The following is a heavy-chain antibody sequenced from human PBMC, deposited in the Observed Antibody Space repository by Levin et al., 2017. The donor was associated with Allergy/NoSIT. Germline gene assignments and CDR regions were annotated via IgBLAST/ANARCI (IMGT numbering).Heavy chain of an antibody. V-gene: IGHV3-23*01. CDR1: GFTFSSYA. J-gene: IGHJ4*02. CDR2: ISTGGGST. CDR3: AKLVGAGGYYAPPIDY. Sequence: GESLKISCAASGFTFSSYAMTWVRQAPGKGLEWVSTISTGGGSTYYADSVKGRFTISRDNSKNTLFLQMHSLRAEDTAVYYCAKLVGAGGYYAPPIDYWGQGTLVTVSS. D-gene: IGHD3-10*01.